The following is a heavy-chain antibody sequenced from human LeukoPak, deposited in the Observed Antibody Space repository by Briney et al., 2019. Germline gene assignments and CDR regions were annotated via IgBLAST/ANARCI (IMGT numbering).Heavy chain of an antibody. V-gene: IGHV4-39*07. CDR2: IYSSGST. J-gene: IGHJ3*02. D-gene: IGHD6-19*01. CDR1: GGSIRSSGYY. CDR3: ARSSSGWYGKDAFDI. Sequence: PSETLSLTCTVSGGSIRSSGYYWGWIRQPPGKGLEWIGSIYSSGSTYYNPSLKSRVTMSVDTSKNQFSLKLSSVTAVDTAVYYCARSSSGWYGKDAFDIWGQGTMVTVSS.